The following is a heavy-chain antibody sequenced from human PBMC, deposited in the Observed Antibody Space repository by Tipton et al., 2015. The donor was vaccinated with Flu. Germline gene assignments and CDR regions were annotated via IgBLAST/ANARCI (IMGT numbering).Heavy chain of an antibody. J-gene: IGHJ4*02. CDR2: INHSGST. Sequence: TLSLTCAVYGGSFSGYYWSWIRQPPGKGLEWIGEINHSGSTNYNPSLKSRVTISVDTSKNQFSLKLSSVTAPDTAVYYCARGGRTTVTPDYWGQGTLVTVSS. CDR1: GGSFSGYY. CDR3: ARGGRTTVTPDY. V-gene: IGHV4-34*01. D-gene: IGHD4-11*01.